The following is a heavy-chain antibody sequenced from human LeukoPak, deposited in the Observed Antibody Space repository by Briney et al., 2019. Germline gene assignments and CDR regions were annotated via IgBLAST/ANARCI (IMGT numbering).Heavy chain of an antibody. CDR2: ISYEDGSNK. CDR3: SKERPEGYYASGSYFDY. D-gene: IGHD3-10*01. Sequence: GGSLRLSCAASGFTFRSFVMHWVRQAPGKGLEWVAAISYEDGSNKYYANSVKGRFTISRDNSKYSVYLEMNSLRVKLTSMTSCSKERPEGYYASGSYFDYWGQGTLVTVSS. V-gene: IGHV3-30*04. J-gene: IGHJ4*02. CDR1: GFTFRSFV.